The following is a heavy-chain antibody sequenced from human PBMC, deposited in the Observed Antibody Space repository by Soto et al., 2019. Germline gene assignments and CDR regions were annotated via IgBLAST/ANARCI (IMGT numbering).Heavy chain of an antibody. CDR3: ARRSGRILWFGELDNNPEY. Sequence: GASVKVSCKASGYTFTSYDINWVRQATGQGLEWMGWMNPNSGNTGYAQKFQGRVTMTRNTSISTAYMELSSLRSEDTAVYYCARRSGRILWFGELDNNPEYWGQGTLVTVSS. D-gene: IGHD3-10*01. CDR1: GYTFTSYD. V-gene: IGHV1-8*01. CDR2: MNPNSGNT. J-gene: IGHJ4*02.